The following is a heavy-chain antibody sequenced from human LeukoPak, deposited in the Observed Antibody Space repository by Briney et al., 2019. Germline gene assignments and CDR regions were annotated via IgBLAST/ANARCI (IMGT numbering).Heavy chain of an antibody. J-gene: IGHJ6*03. D-gene: IGHD4-17*01. CDR2: INHSGST. CDR1: GGSFSGYY. CDR3: ARHLDYGDYYYMDV. Sequence: AAETLSLTCAVYGGSFSGYYWSWIRQLPGKGLEWIGEINHSGSTNYNPSLKSRVTISVDTPKNQFSLKLSSVTAADTAVYYCARHLDYGDYYYMDVWGKGTMVTISS. V-gene: IGHV4-34*01.